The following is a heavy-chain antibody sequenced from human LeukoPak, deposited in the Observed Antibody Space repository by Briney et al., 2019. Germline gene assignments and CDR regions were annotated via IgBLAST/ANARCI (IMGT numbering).Heavy chain of an antibody. CDR3: ARGGYYDSSGYPHDAFDI. CDR2: INPSGGST. V-gene: IGHV1-46*01. D-gene: IGHD3-22*01. Sequence: ASVKVSCKASGYTFTSYYMHWVRQAPGQGLEWMGIINPSGGSTSYAQKFQGRVTMTRDMSTSTVYMELSSLRSEDTAVYYCARGGYYDSSGYPHDAFDIWGQGTMVTVSS. J-gene: IGHJ3*02. CDR1: GYTFTSYY.